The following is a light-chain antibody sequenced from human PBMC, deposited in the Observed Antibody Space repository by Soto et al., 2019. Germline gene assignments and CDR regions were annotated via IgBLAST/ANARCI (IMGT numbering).Light chain of an antibody. J-gene: IGLJ1*01. CDR3: SSYSGTNNFLM. CDR1: KTDVGGFKY. Sequence: QSALTQPPSASGSPGQSVTISCTGTKTDVGGFKYVSWYQQHPGKAPKLMIYEVTKRPSGVPDRFSGSKSGSTASLTVSGLQAEDEAEYYCSSYSGTNNFLMFGPGTKLTVL. V-gene: IGLV2-8*01. CDR2: EVT.